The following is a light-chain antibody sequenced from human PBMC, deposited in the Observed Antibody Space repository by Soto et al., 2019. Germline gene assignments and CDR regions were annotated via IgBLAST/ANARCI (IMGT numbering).Light chain of an antibody. CDR2: AAS. CDR1: QTISSW. V-gene: IGKV1-39*01. CDR3: QQCFSLPPT. Sequence: DIQMTQSPSTLSASVGDRVTITCRASQTISSWLAWYQRKPGKAPKLLIYAASNLQRGVPSRFSGSGSGTDFTLTISNLQPDDFAVYYCQQCFSLPPTFGHGTKVDIK. J-gene: IGKJ1*01.